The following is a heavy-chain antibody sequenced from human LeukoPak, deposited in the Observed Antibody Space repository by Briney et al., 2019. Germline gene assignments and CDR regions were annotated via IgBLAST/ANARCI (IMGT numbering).Heavy chain of an antibody. D-gene: IGHD3-10*01. J-gene: IGHJ4*02. CDR2: IYHSGYT. V-gene: IGHV4-39*01. Sequence: SETLSLTCTVSGGSINSSSYYWGWIRQPPGEALEWIGSIYHSGYTYYNPSLKSRVAISVDTSKSQFSLKLSSVTAADTAVYYCARSSMFRGVTVDYWGQGTLVTVSS. CDR3: ARSSMFRGVTVDY. CDR1: GGSINSSSYY.